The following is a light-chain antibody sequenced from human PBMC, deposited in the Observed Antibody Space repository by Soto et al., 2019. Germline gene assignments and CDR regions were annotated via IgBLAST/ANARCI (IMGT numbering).Light chain of an antibody. CDR2: GAS. J-gene: IGKJ1*01. CDR3: QQYGGSPRT. CDR1: QSVTGSY. Sequence: EIVLTQSPGTLSLSPGERATLSCRASQSVTGSYLAWYQQKPGQAPRLLIYGASSRATGIPDRFSGSESGTAFTLTISRLEPEDFAVYYCQQYGGSPRTFGQGTKVESK. V-gene: IGKV3-20*01.